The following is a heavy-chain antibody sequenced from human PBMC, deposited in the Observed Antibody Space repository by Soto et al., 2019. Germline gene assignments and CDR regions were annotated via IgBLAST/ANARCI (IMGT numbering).Heavy chain of an antibody. CDR2: ISYDGSNK. CDR1: GFTFSSYA. CDR3: ARDQGYSGYAHDY. J-gene: IGHJ4*02. Sequence: QVQLVESGGGVVQPGRSLRLSCAASGFTFSSYAMHWVRQAPGKGLEWVAVISYDGSNKYSAESVKGRFTISRDNSKNPLYLQMNSLRAEDTAVYYCARDQGYSGYAHDYWGQGTLVTVSS. V-gene: IGHV3-30-3*01. D-gene: IGHD5-12*01.